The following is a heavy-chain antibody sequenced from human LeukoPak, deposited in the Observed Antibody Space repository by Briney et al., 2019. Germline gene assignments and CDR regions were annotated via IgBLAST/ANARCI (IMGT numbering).Heavy chain of an antibody. V-gene: IGHV4-59*08. CDR3: ARWSFGSGSYGFDI. CDR1: SGSISSYY. Sequence: SETLSLTCTFSSGSISSYYWNWVRQPPGKGLEWIGYIYYSGTTNYNPSLKSRVTISVDTSKKQFSLKLNSVTAADTAVYYCARWSFGSGSYGFDIWGQGARVTVSS. CDR2: IYYSGTT. J-gene: IGHJ3*02. D-gene: IGHD3-10*01.